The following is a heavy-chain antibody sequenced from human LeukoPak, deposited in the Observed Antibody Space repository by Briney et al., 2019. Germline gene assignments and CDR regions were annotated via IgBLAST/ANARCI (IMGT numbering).Heavy chain of an antibody. CDR3: ASGEWPQNY. CDR1: GFTVSGNY. Sequence: GGSLRLSCAASGFTVSGNYMTWVRQAPGKGLEWVSLIYSDGSTFYADSVKGRFTISRDDSNNTLYLQMNSLRAEDTAVYYCASGEWPQNYWGQGTLVTVPS. D-gene: IGHD3-10*01. V-gene: IGHV3-53*01. CDR2: IYSDGST. J-gene: IGHJ4*02.